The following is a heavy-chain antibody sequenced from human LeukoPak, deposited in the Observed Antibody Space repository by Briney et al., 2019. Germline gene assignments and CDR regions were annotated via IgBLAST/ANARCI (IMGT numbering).Heavy chain of an antibody. CDR2: FDPEDDET. CDR1: GYTLTELS. Sequence: ASVKVSCKVSGYTLTELSMHWVRQAPGKGLEWMGGFDPEDDETIYAQKFQGRVTMTEDTSTDTAYMELSSLRSEDTAVYYCATGSGYYYYYYYGMDVWGQGTTVTVSS. V-gene: IGHV1-24*01. CDR3: ATGSGYYYYYYYGMDV. D-gene: IGHD3-22*01. J-gene: IGHJ6*02.